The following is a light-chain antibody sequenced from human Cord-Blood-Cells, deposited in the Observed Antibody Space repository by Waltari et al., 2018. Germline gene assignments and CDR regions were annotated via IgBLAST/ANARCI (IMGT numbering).Light chain of an antibody. CDR2: YDS. Sequence: SYVLPQPPSASVAPGKTARITCGGNNIGSKRVHWYQQKPGQAPVLVIYYDSDRPSGIPERFSGSNSGNTATLTISRVEAGDEADYYCQVWDSSSDHWVFGGGTKLTVL. J-gene: IGLJ3*02. CDR3: QVWDSSSDHWV. V-gene: IGLV3-21*04. CDR1: NIGSKR.